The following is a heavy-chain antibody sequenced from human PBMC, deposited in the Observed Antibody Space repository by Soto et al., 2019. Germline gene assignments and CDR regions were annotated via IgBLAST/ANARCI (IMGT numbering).Heavy chain of an antibody. CDR3: ARSRIPDDAFDI. V-gene: IGHV4-31*03. Sequence: QVQLQESGPGLVKPSQTLSLTCTVSGGSIRSGGYYWSWIRQHPGQGLEWIGYIVTGGSTYYSPYLQSRVAISIDTSKNQFSLKLTSVTAADTAVYYCARSRIPDDAFDIWGLGTMVTVSS. J-gene: IGHJ3*02. CDR1: GGSIRSGGYY. CDR2: IVTGGST. D-gene: IGHD2-21*01.